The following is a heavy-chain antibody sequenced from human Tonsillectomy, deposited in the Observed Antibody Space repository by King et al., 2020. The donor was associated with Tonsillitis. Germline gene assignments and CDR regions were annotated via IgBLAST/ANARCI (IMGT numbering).Heavy chain of an antibody. CDR3: ERTYSYYDIFTGYFFGVGYFQH. Sequence: QLVQSGAEVKKPGASVKVSCKASGYTFTSYGISWVRQAPGQGLEWMGWISAYNGNKNYAQKLQGRVTMTTDTSTSTAYMELRGLKSDDTAVYYCERTYSYYDIFTGYFFGVGYFQHWGQGTLVTVSS. V-gene: IGHV1-18*01. CDR1: GYTFTSYG. D-gene: IGHD3-9*01. CDR2: ISAYNGNK. J-gene: IGHJ1*01.